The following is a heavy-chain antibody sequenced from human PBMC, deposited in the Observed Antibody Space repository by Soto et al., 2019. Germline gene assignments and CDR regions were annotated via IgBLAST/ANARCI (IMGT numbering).Heavy chain of an antibody. V-gene: IGHV4-39*01. CDR2: IYYSGST. CDR3: ARSIAVAGTWFDP. J-gene: IGHJ5*02. CDR1: GGSISSSSYY. D-gene: IGHD6-19*01. Sequence: QLQLQESGPGLVKPSETLSLTCTVSGGSISSSSYYWGWIRQPPGKGLEWIGSIYYSGSTYYNPSLKSRVTISVDTSKNQFSLKLSSVTAADTAVYYCARSIAVAGTWFDPWGQGTLVTVSS.